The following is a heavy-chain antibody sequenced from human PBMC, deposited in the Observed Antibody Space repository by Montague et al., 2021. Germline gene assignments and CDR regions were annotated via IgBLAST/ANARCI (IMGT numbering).Heavy chain of an antibody. CDR1: GFSFNYYA. V-gene: IGHV3-23*01. Sequence: SLRLSGAASGFSFNYYAMAWVRQAPGKGLEWVSAISGGGGNTYYADSVKGRFTISRDSSESTVFLQMNSLRVEDSAVYYCAKGPYDDGSYLLHFESWGQGTLVTVSS. J-gene: IGHJ4*02. CDR3: AKGPYDDGSYLLHFES. D-gene: IGHD1-26*01. CDR2: ISGGGGNT.